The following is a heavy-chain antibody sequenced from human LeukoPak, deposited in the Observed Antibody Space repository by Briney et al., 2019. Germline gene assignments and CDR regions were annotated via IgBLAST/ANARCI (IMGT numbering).Heavy chain of an antibody. CDR1: GFIFSSYE. J-gene: IGHJ6*04. V-gene: IGHV3-48*03. CDR2: TSSSGSTI. CDR3: AELGITMIGGV. Sequence: PGGPLRLSCAASGFIFSSYEMNWVRQAPGKGLEWVSYTSSSGSTIYYADSVKGRFTISRDNAKNSLYLQMNSLRAEDTAVYYCAELGITMIGGVWGKGTTVTISS. D-gene: IGHD3-10*02.